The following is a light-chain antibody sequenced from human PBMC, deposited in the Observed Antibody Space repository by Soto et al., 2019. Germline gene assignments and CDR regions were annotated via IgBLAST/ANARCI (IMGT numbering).Light chain of an antibody. CDR2: TTS. CDR3: QQSFTTPYT. V-gene: IGKV1-39*01. CDR1: QTIAMH. J-gene: IGKJ2*01. Sequence: DIQMTQSPSSLSASVGDRVTITCRASQTIAMHVNWFQQKPGKAPKPLIYTTSSLQCGVPPRFSGSGSETDFTLTISRLQPEDSATYYCQQSFTTPYTFGQGTKLEIK.